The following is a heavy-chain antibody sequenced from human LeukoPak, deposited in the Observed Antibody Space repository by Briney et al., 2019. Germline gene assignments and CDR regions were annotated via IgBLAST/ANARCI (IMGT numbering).Heavy chain of an antibody. Sequence: PGGSLRLSCAASGFTFSSYEMNWVRQAPGKGLEWVANIKQDGSEKYYVDSVKGRFTISRDNAKNSLYLQMNSLRAEDTAVYYCARDRSSGWYDWYFDLWGRGTLVTVSS. J-gene: IGHJ2*01. V-gene: IGHV3-7*01. CDR3: ARDRSSGWYDWYFDL. CDR2: IKQDGSEK. CDR1: GFTFSSYE. D-gene: IGHD6-19*01.